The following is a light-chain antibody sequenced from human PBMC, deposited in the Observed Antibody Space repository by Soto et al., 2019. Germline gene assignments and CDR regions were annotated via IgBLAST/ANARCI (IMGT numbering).Light chain of an antibody. CDR2: EVS. V-gene: IGLV2-23*02. CDR3: CSYAGSSTFEYV. CDR1: SSDVGSYNL. J-gene: IGLJ1*01. Sequence: SVLTQPAPVSGSPGQSITISCTGTSSDVGSYNLVSWYQQHPGKAPKLMIYEVSKRPSGVSNRFSGSKSGNTASLTISGLQAEDEADYYCCSYAGSSTFEYVFGTGIKVTVL.